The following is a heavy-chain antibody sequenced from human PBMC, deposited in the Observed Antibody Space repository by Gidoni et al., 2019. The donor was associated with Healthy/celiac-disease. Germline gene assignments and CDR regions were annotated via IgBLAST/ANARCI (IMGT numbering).Heavy chain of an antibody. CDR1: GFTFADYA. J-gene: IGHJ3*02. Sequence: EVQLVESGGGLVQPGRSLRLSCAASGFTFADYAMHWVRQAPGKGLEWVSGISWNSGSIGYADSVKGRFTISRDNAKNSLYLQMNSLRAEDTALYYCAKPMGPQFRYSGYDSFEGEAFDIWGQGTMVTVSS. V-gene: IGHV3-9*01. CDR3: AKPMGPQFRYSGYDSFEGEAFDI. D-gene: IGHD5-12*01. CDR2: ISWNSGSI.